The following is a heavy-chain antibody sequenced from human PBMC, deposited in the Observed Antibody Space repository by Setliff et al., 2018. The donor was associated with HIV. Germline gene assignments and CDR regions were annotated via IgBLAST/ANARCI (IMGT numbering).Heavy chain of an antibody. CDR1: GGSISSHY. J-gene: IGHJ4*02. D-gene: IGHD4-4*01. CDR3: ARGTVNFDY. CDR2: IYYSGST. V-gene: IGHV4-59*11. Sequence: PSETLSLTCTVSGGSISSHYWSWIRQPPGKGLEWIGYIYYSGSTYYNPSLKSRVTISVDTSKNQFSLKLTSVTAADTAFYYCARGTVNFDYWGQGTLVTVSS.